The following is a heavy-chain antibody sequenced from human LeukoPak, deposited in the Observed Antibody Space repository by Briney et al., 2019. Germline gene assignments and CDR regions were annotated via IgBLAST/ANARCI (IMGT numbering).Heavy chain of an antibody. Sequence: GRSLRLSCAASGFTFSGSGFHWVRQAPGKGLEWVAVIWYDGSNKYYADSVRGRFTISRDNSKNTVYLQMNSLRAEDTAVYYCARDRGYYGSGSYQTKNWFDPWGQATLDTVSS. CDR3: ARDRGYYGSGSYQTKNWFDP. CDR1: GFTFSGSG. J-gene: IGHJ5*02. D-gene: IGHD3-10*01. CDR2: IWYDGSNK. V-gene: IGHV3-33*01.